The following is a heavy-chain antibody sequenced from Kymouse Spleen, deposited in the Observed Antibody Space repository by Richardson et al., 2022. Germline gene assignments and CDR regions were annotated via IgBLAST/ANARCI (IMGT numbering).Heavy chain of an antibody. J-gene: IGHJ3*02. CDR1: GFTFDDYA. Sequence: EVQLVESGGGLVQPGRSLRLSCAASGFTFDDYAMHWVRQAPGKGLEWVSGISWNSGSIGYADSVKGRFTISRDNAKNSLYLQMNSLRAEDTALYYCAKVYSGSYDIWGQGTMVTVSS. CDR2: ISWNSGSI. D-gene: IGHD1-26*01. CDR3: AKVYSGSYDI. V-gene: IGHV3-9*01.